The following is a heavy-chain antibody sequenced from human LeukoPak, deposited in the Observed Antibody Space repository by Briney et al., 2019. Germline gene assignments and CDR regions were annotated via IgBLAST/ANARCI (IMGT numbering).Heavy chain of an antibody. CDR3: AKDIPGYSSGWYVSLPGY. J-gene: IGHJ4*02. V-gene: IGHV3-23*01. Sequence: GGSLRLSCAASGFTFSSYAMSWVRQAPGKGQEWVSAISGSGGSTYYADSVKGRFTISRDNSKNTLYLQMNSLRAEDTAVYYCAKDIPGYSSGWYVSLPGYWGQGTLVTVSS. D-gene: IGHD6-19*01. CDR2: ISGSGGST. CDR1: GFTFSSYA.